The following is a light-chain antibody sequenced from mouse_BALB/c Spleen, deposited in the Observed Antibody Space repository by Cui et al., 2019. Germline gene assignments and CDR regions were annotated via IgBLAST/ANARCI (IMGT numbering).Light chain of an antibody. CDR3: LQYDEFPLT. V-gene: IGKV14-111*01. CDR1: LYIKCY. CDR2: RAN. J-gene: IGKJ5*01. Sequence: DIKMTQSPSSMYASLGERVTITCKASLYIKCYLSWFQQKPGKSPKTLIYRANRLVDGVPSRFSGSGSGQDYSLTISSLEYEDMGIYYCLQYDEFPLTFGAGTKLELK.